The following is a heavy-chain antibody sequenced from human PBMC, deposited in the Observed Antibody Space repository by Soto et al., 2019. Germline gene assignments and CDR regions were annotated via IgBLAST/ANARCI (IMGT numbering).Heavy chain of an antibody. CDR1: GFNFNKAW. V-gene: IGHV3-15*07. D-gene: IGHD4-17*01. Sequence: PGGSLRLSCAASGFNFNKAWMNWVRQAPGKGLEWVGRIKSKTDGGTVDYAAPVKGRFTISRDDSKNTLFLQMNSLKSEDTAVYYCTTSYYGDPIGIYYYGMDVWGQGTTVTVS. CDR3: TTSYYGDPIGIYYYGMDV. J-gene: IGHJ6*02. CDR2: IKSKTDGGTV.